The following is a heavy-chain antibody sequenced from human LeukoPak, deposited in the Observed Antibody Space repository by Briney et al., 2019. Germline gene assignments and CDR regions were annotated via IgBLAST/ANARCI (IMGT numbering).Heavy chain of an antibody. CDR3: AKLGGSYYTY. V-gene: IGHV3-7*01. D-gene: IGHD1-26*01. CDR1: GFAFSSYW. CDR2: IKQDGGEK. Sequence: GGSLRLSCVASGFAFSSYWMSWVRQAPGKGLEWVANIKQDGGEKYYVDSVKGRFTISRDNAKNSLFLQMNSLRVEDTAVYYCAKLGGSYYTYWGQGTLVTVSP. J-gene: IGHJ4*02.